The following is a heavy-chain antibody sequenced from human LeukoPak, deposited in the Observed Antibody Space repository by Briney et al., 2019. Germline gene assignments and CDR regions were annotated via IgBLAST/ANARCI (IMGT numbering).Heavy chain of an antibody. CDR3: VRESRPGGAMGLYHNFDY. CDR1: GFNISDFW. D-gene: IGHD3-16*01. J-gene: IGHJ4*02. Sequence: GGSLRLSCAASGFNISDFWMTWVRQAPGMGLEWVANIKEDGTEKHLVDSVKGRFTISRDNTKNLLYLQMNSLRGDDTATYYCVRESRPGGAMGLYHNFDYWGQGTLVAVSS. V-gene: IGHV3-7*01. CDR2: IKEDGTEK.